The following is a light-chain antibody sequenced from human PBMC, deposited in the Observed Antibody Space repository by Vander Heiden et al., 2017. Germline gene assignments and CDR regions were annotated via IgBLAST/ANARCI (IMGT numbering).Light chain of an antibody. J-gene: IGLJ2*01. CDR1: YSNSGNNY. V-gene: IGLV1-51*01. CDR3: ATWDNSLLAVV. Sequence: QSVLTPPPSVSAAPGQSATISRSGTYSNSGNNYVSWYQHLPGKAPKFLIYDNVQRPSGIPDRFSGSKSGKSATLHITGLQAGDEADYYCATWDNSLLAVVFGGGTKLTVL. CDR2: DNV.